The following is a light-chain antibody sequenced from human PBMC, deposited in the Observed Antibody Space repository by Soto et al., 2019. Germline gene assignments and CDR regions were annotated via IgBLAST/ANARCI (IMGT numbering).Light chain of an antibody. CDR2: DVS. CDR3: GSYAGSYTFVI. CDR1: SSDVGGYDY. V-gene: IGLV2-11*01. J-gene: IGLJ2*01. Sequence: QSALTQPRSVSGSPGQSVTISCTGTSSDVGGYDYVSWYQQHPGKAPKLMIYDVSKRPSGVPDRFSGSKSGNTASLTISGLQPEDEADYYCGSYAGSYTFVIFGGGTKLTVL.